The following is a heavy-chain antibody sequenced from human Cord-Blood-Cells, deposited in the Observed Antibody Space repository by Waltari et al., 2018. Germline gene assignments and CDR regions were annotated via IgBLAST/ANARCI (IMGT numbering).Heavy chain of an antibody. CDR3: ASSLAAGNRLGPYYYGMDV. CDR1: GFTFSSYD. Sequence: EVQLVESGGGVVQPGGSLRLSCAASGFTFSSYDMHWVRQATGKGLGWVSAIGTAGETYYPGSVHARFTIARENAKNSLYLQMNSLGAGDRAVYYCASSLAAGNRLGPYYYGMDVWGQGTTVTVSS. D-gene: IGHD6-13*01. J-gene: IGHJ6*02. V-gene: IGHV3-13*01. CDR2: IGTAGET.